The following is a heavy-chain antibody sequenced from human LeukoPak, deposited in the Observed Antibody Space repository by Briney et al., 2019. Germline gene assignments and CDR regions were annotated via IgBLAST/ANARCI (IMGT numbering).Heavy chain of an antibody. J-gene: IGHJ4*02. Sequence: PGGSLRLSCEVSGFRFSSYWMSWVRQAPGKGLEWVANIKQDGSEDYYVDSVKGRFAISRDNAKNSLYLQMNSLRAEDTAVYYCARDRDSGSISWYFLFDYWGQGSLVTVSS. V-gene: IGHV3-7*01. D-gene: IGHD2-2*01. CDR3: ARDRDSGSISWYFLFDY. CDR2: IKQDGSED. CDR1: GFRFSSYW.